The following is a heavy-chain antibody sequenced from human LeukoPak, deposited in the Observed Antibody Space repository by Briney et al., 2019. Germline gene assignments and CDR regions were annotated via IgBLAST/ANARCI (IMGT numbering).Heavy chain of an antibody. V-gene: IGHV1-69*13. CDR1: GGTFSGYA. CDR3: AKSEVAAAEDYFDY. J-gene: IGHJ4*02. D-gene: IGHD6-13*01. Sequence: SVKVSCKASGGTFSGYAISWVRQAPGQGLEWMGGIIPIFGTANYAQKFQGRVTITADESTSTAYMELSSLRSEDTAVYYCAKSEVAAAEDYFDYWGQGTLVTVSS. CDR2: IIPIFGTA.